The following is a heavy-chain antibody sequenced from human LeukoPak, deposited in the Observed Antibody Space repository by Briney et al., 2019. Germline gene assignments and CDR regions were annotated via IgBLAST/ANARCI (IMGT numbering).Heavy chain of an antibody. J-gene: IGHJ3*01. CDR3: ASPLGYIYGFGLYV. CDR2: INPNSGGT. CDR1: GYTFTDYY. D-gene: IGHD3-3*01. V-gene: IGHV1-2*06. Sequence: ASVKVSCKASGYTFTDYYIHWVRQAPGQGLEYMGRINPNSGGTNYAQKFQGGVTMTTDTSISTAYMQLSRLRSDDTAVYYCASPLGYIYGFGLYVWGQGTMVTVSS.